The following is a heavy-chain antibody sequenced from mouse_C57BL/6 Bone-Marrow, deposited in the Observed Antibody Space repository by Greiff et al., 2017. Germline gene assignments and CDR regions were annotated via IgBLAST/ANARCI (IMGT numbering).Heavy chain of an antibody. CDR3: ARWAQANYVDD. D-gene: IGHD3-2*02. J-gene: IGHJ2*01. CDR2: IDPSDSYT. Sequence: VQLQQPGAELVMPGASVKLSCKASGYTFTSYWMHWVKQRPGQGLEWIGEIDPSDSYTNYNQKFKGKATLTVDKSSSTAYMQLSSLTSEDSAVYYCARWAQANYVDDWGQGTTLTVSS. CDR1: GYTFTSYW. V-gene: IGHV1-69*01.